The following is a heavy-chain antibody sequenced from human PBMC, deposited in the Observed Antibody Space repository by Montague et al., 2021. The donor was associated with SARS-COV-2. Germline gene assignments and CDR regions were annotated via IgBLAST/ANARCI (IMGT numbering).Heavy chain of an antibody. Sequence: SETLSLTCTVSGGSISSSSYYWGWIRQPPGKGLEWIGSIYYSGSTYYNPSLKSQVTISVDTSKNQFSLKLSSVTAADTAVYYCARDLNEYSSSGGFDYWGQGTLVTVSS. CDR2: IYYSGST. V-gene: IGHV4-39*07. CDR3: ARDLNEYSSSGGFDY. J-gene: IGHJ4*02. D-gene: IGHD6-6*01. CDR1: GGSISSSSYY.